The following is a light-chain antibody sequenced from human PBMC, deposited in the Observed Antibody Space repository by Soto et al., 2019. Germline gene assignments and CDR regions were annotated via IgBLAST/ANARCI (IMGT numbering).Light chain of an antibody. Sequence: LTQPASVSGSPGQSITIPCTGTSSDIGGYNYVSWYQQHPGEAPKLVIYEVTNRPSGVSNRFSGSKSGNTAYLTISGLQGDDEADYYCCSKTSTITYVFGSGTKVTVL. CDR2: EVT. V-gene: IGLV2-14*01. J-gene: IGLJ1*01. CDR1: SSDIGGYNY. CDR3: CSKTSTITYV.